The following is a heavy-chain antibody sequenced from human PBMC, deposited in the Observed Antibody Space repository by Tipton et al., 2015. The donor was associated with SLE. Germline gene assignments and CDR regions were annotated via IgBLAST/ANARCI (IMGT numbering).Heavy chain of an antibody. CDR2: IFFSGST. J-gene: IGHJ4*02. Sequence: TLSLTCTVSGGSIISSSYYWGWIRQPPEKGLEWIGSIFFSGSTYYNPSRRSRVTISVDTSKNQFSLKLSSVTAAVTAVYYCARQNSSSYYFDYWGKGTLVTVSS. V-gene: IGHV4-39*01. CDR3: ARQNSSSYYFDY. CDR1: GGSIISSSYY. D-gene: IGHD6-13*01.